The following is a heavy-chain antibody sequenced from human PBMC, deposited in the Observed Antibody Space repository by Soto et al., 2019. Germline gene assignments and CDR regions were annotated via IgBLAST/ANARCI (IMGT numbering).Heavy chain of an antibody. Sequence: QVQLQESGPGLVKPSETLSLTCTVSGGSISSYYWSWIRQPAGKGLEWIGRICSSGSTNYNPSLKSRVTMSVDTSKNQFSLKLSSVTAADTAVYYCARDAYGSGSYGAYYYYGMDVWGQGTTVTVSS. CDR1: GGSISSYY. J-gene: IGHJ6*02. D-gene: IGHD3-10*01. CDR3: ARDAYGSGSYGAYYYYGMDV. V-gene: IGHV4-4*07. CDR2: ICSSGST.